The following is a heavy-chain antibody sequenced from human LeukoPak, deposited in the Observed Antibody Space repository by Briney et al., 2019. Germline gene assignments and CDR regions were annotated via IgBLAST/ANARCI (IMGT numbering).Heavy chain of an antibody. Sequence: ASVKVSCKASGGTFSSYAISWVRQAPGQGLEWMGGIIPIFGTANYAQKFQGRVTITTDESTSTAYMELSSLRSEDTAVYYCARLYYYDGSGYSEDAFDIWGQGTMVTVSS. J-gene: IGHJ3*02. CDR3: ARLYYYDGSGYSEDAFDI. D-gene: IGHD3-22*01. CDR1: GGTFSSYA. CDR2: IIPIFGTA. V-gene: IGHV1-69*05.